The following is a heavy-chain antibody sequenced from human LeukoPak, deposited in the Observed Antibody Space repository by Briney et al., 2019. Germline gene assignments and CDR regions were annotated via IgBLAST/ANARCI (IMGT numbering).Heavy chain of an antibody. V-gene: IGHV3-15*01. D-gene: IGHD3-22*01. Sequence: PGGSLRLSCAASGFTFSNAWMSWVRQAPGKGLEWVGRIKSKTDGGTTDYAAPVKGRFTISRDDSKNTLYLQMNSLKTEDTAVYYCTTDVPPFGYYDSSGQRVYFQHWGQGTLVTVSS. CDR2: IKSKTDGGTT. CDR1: GFTFSNAW. J-gene: IGHJ1*01. CDR3: TTDVPPFGYYDSSGQRVYFQH.